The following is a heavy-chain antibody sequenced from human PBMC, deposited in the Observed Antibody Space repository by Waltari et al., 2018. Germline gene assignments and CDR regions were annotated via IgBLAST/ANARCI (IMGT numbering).Heavy chain of an antibody. J-gene: IGHJ4*02. V-gene: IGHV4-39*01. Sequence: QVHLQESGPGLVKSSETLSLTCTVSGGSVASTSYYWAWIRQTPGKGLEWIANVFYTGTTHYNPALERRVTISVGTSKDRFSLTLTSVTAADTALYRCVRLLANRFYFDSWGQGILVSVSS. CDR2: VFYTGTT. CDR3: VRLLANRFYFDS. CDR1: GGSVASTSYY.